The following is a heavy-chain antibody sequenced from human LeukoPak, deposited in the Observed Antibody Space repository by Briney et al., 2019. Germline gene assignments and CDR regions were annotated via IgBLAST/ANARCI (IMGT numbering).Heavy chain of an antibody. CDR2: VSGDNT. D-gene: IGHD5-12*01. Sequence: GRSLRLSCAASGFSFSSYAMNWVRQAPGKGLEWVSIVSGDNTYYADSVKGRFTISRDNSRNTLYLQMNSLRAEDTAVYHCATASGYARFDYWGQGTLVTVSS. V-gene: IGHV3-23*01. CDR1: GFSFSSYA. J-gene: IGHJ4*02. CDR3: ATASGYARFDY.